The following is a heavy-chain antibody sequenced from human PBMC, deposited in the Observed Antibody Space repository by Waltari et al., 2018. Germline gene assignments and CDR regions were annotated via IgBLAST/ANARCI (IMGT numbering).Heavy chain of an antibody. V-gene: IGHV3-30-3*01. J-gene: IGHJ3*02. CDR1: GFTFNSYA. CDR2: ISDDGSKK. Sequence: QVQLVESVGGVVQPGRSLRLSCAASGFTFNSYAMNWVRQAPGKGLEWVAVISDDGSKKYYADSVKGRFTISRDNSKTTLYLQMNSLRAEDTAVYHCARERDSSGYYSGDAFDIWGQGTMVTVSS. D-gene: IGHD3-22*01. CDR3: ARERDSSGYYSGDAFDI.